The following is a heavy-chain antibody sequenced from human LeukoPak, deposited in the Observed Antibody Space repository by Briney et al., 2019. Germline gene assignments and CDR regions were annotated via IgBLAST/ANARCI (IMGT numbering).Heavy chain of an antibody. CDR3: ARALGELGFEGGFDP. CDR1: GGTFSRYA. J-gene: IGHJ5*02. CDR2: IIPMLGIT. D-gene: IGHD1-26*01. V-gene: IGHV1-69*04. Sequence: ASVKVSCKASGGTFSRYALSWVRQAPGQGLEWMARIIPMLGITNYAQHFRGRVTITADRSTSTAYMELSSLRSEDTAVYYCARALGELGFEGGFDPWGQGTLVTVSS.